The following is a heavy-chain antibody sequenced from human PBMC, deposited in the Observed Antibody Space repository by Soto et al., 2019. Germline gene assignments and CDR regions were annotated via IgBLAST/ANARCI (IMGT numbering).Heavy chain of an antibody. Sequence: ASVKVSCKASGYTFTNYGISWVRQAPGQGLEWMGWISAYNGNTNYAQRLQGRVTMTTDTSTSTAYMELRSLRSDDTAVYYCARDYHDTRGRAFDIWAQGTRVTVSS. CDR2: ISAYNGNT. V-gene: IGHV1-18*01. CDR3: ARDYHDTRGRAFDI. J-gene: IGHJ3*02. D-gene: IGHD3-22*01. CDR1: GYTFTNYG.